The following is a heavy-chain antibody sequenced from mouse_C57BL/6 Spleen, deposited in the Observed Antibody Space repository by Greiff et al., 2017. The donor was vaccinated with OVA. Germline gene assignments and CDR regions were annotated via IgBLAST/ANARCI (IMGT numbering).Heavy chain of an antibody. D-gene: IGHD2-4*01. CDR1: GYAFSSYW. CDR3: ARDDYDEVAY. V-gene: IGHV1-80*01. Sequence: QVQLKESGAELVKPGASVKISCKASGYAFSSYWMNWVKQRPGKGLEWIGQIYPGDGDTNYNGKFKGKATLTADKSSSTAYMQLSSLTSEDSAVYFCARDDYDEVAYWGQGTLVTVSA. CDR2: IYPGDGDT. J-gene: IGHJ3*01.